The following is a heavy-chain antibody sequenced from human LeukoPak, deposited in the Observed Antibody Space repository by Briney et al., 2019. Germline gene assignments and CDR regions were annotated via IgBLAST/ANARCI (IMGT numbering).Heavy chain of an antibody. D-gene: IGHD4-17*01. CDR2: ISGSGGST. J-gene: IGHJ4*02. V-gene: IGHV3-23*01. Sequence: PGGSLRLSCEASGFTFSTYGMSWVRQAPGKGLEWVSAISGSGGSTYYADSVKGRVTISRDNSKNTLYLQMNSLRAEDTAVYYCARDSYGDANFDSWGQGTLVTVSS. CDR1: GFTFSTYG. CDR3: ARDSYGDANFDS.